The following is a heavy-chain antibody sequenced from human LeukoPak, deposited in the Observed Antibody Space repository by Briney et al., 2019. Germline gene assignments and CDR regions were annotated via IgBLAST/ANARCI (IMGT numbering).Heavy chain of an antibody. J-gene: IGHJ4*02. CDR3: ARAGTLWEELFDS. V-gene: IGHV4-38-2*02. D-gene: IGHD1-7*01. CDR1: GSSISSGYY. CDR2: IYHSGST. Sequence: SETPSLTCTVSGSSISSGYYWGWIRQPPGKGLEWIGSIYHSGSTYYNPSLRSRVTISVDTSRNQFSLQLNSVTPEDTAVYYCARAGTLWEELFDSWGQGTLVTVSS.